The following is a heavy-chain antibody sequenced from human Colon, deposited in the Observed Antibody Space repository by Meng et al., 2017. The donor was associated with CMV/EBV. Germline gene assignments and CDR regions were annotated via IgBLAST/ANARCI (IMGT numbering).Heavy chain of an antibody. CDR2: IKQDGSEK. J-gene: IGHJ4*02. CDR3: ARPARGSTNYY. V-gene: IGHV3-7*01. Sequence: GESLKISCAASGFTFSSYWMSWVRQAPGKGLEWVANIKQDGSEKYYVDSVKGRFTISRDNAKNSLYLQMNSLRAEDTAVYYCARPARGSTNYYWGQGTLVTVSS. CDR1: GFTFSSYW. D-gene: IGHD6-13*01.